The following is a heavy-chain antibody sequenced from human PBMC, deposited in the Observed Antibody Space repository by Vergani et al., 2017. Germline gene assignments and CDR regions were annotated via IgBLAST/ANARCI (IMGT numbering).Heavy chain of an antibody. Sequence: QVQLQESGPGLVKPSQTLSLTCTVSGGSISSGGYYWSWIRQHPGKGLEWIGYIYHSGSTYYNPSLKSRVTISVDRSKNQFSLKLSSVTAADTAVYYCARGTTVTTFYYYYYMDVWGKGTTVTVSS. CDR3: ARGTTVTTFYYYYYMDV. D-gene: IGHD4-11*01. CDR2: IYHSGST. V-gene: IGHV4-31*03. CDR1: GGSISSGGYY. J-gene: IGHJ6*03.